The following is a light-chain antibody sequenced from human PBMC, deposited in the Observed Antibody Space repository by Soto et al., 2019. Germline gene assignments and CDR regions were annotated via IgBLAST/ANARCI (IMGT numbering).Light chain of an antibody. CDR2: GAS. Sequence: ETVITQSPVRMSVSPGAILTLSCGCSQSVSSSYLAWYQQKPGQAPRLLIYGASSRATGIPDRFSGSGSGTDFTLTISRLEPEDFAVYYCQKYGSSPWTFGKGNKVDIK. V-gene: IGKV3-20*01. CDR1: QSVSSSY. CDR3: QKYGSSPWT. J-gene: IGKJ1*01.